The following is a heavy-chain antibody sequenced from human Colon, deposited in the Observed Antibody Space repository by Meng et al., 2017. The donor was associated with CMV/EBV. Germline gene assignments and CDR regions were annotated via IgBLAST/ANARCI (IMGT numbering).Heavy chain of an antibody. CDR2: INQDGTTK. J-gene: IGHJ3*02. V-gene: IGHV3-7*01. CDR3: ARDLDFVVGSTVTYDALDI. D-gene: IGHD2-15*01. Sequence: GGSLRLSCAGSGFMFSTYWMMWFRQAPRKGLEWVANINQDGTTKHYVDSVEGRFTISRDNAKNSLYLQMNSLRAEDMALYYCARDLDFVVGSTVTYDALDIWGQGTMVTVSS. CDR1: GFMFSTYW.